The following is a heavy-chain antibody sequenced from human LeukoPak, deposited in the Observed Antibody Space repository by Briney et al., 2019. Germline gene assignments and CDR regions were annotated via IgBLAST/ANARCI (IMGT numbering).Heavy chain of an antibody. D-gene: IGHD3-16*02. CDR3: AKSWGYTRPYYNYMDV. CDR2: IRYDGSNK. V-gene: IGHV3-30*02. Sequence: GGSLRLSCAASGFTFSSYGMHWVRQAPGRGLEWVAFIRYDGSNKYYADSVKGRLTISRDNSKNTLYLQMNSLRAEDTAVYYCAKSWGYTRPYYNYMDVWGKGTTVTVSS. J-gene: IGHJ6*03. CDR1: GFTFSSYG.